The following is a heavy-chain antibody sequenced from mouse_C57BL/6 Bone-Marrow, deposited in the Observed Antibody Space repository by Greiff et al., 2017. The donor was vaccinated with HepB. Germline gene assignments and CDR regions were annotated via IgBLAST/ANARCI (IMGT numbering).Heavy chain of an antibody. V-gene: IGHV1-64*01. Sequence: LQPGAELVKPGASVKLSCKASGYTFTSYWMHWVKQRPGQGLEWIGMIHPNSGSTNYNEKFKSKATLTVDKSSSTAYMQLSSLTSEDSAVYYCGDYGNWFAYWGQGTLVTVSA. CDR1: GYTFTSYW. CDR2: IHPNSGST. D-gene: IGHD1-1*01. J-gene: IGHJ3*01. CDR3: GDYGNWFAY.